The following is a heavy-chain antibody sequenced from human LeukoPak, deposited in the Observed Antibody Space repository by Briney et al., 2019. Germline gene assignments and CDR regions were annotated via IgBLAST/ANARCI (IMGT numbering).Heavy chain of an antibody. J-gene: IGHJ6*02. D-gene: IGHD1-26*01. CDR1: GYTFTNYD. V-gene: IGHV1-8*01. CDR3: ARGHPTLAPWGSYYYYGMDV. CDR2: MNPNSGNT. Sequence: GASVKVSCKASGYTFTNYDINWVRQATGQGLEWMGWMNPNSGNTGYAQKFQGRVTMTRNTSISTAYLELSSLRSEDTAVFYCARGHPTLAPWGSYYYYGMDVWGQGTTVTVSS.